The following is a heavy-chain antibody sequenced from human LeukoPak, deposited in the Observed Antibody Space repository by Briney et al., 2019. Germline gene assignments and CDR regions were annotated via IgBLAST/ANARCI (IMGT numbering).Heavy chain of an antibody. J-gene: IGHJ4*02. CDR1: GLTFTNYS. V-gene: IGHV3-21*01. Sequence: AGGSLRLSCAASGLTFTNYSMNWVRQAPGMGLEWVSSISSSSSYIYYADSVKGRFTISRDNAKNSLYLQMNSLRAEDTAVYYCARVAYSYGSHFDYWGQGTLVTVSS. D-gene: IGHD5-18*01. CDR2: ISSSSSYI. CDR3: ARVAYSYGSHFDY.